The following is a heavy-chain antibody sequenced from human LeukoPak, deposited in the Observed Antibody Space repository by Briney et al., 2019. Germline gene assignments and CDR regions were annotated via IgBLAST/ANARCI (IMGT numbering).Heavy chain of an antibody. CDR3: VRDRGFGANDY. D-gene: IGHD3-10*01. CDR1: GFTFSSYW. V-gene: IGHV3-7*01. Sequence: HPGGSLRLSCAASGFTFSSYWMSWVRQAPGKGLEWVANIRQDGSTMSYVDSVRGRFTTSRDNAKNSLYLQMSSLGADDTAVYYCVRDRGFGANDYWGQGTLVTVSS. J-gene: IGHJ4*02. CDR2: IRQDGSTM.